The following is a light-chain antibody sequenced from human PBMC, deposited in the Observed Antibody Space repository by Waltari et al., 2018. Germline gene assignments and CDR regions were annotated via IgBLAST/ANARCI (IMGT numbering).Light chain of an antibody. V-gene: IGLV2-8*01. CDR2: EVS. Sequence: QSALTKPPSASGSPGQPVTISCTGPSRYVGGFDYAPWYQQHPGKVPRLMIYEVSKRPSGVPDRFSGSKSGNTASLTVSGLQVEDEADYYCSSFAGSSQMLFGGGTKLTVL. J-gene: IGLJ2*01. CDR3: SSFAGSSQML. CDR1: SRYVGGFDY.